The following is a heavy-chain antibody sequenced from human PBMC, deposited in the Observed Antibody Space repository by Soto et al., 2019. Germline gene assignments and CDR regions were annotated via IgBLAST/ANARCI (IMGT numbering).Heavy chain of an antibody. CDR1: GYSISSGYY. CDR2: IYHPGRT. J-gene: IGHJ4*02. Sequence: SETLSLTCAVSGYSISSGYYRGWFRQPPGKGLEWIATIYHPGRTYYNPSLQSRVIISQDTSRNQFSLKLSSVTAADTAVYYCARYLEAVHDFWVWGQGTLVTVSS. CDR3: ARYLEAVHDFWV. D-gene: IGHD6-19*01. V-gene: IGHV4-38-2*01.